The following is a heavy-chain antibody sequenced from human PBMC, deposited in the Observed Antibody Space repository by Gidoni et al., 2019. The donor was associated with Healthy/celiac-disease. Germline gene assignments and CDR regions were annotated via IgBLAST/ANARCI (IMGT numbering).Heavy chain of an antibody. V-gene: IGHV3-64*01. CDR1: GFTFSSYA. J-gene: IGHJ4*02. CDR3: ARGPSDYDILTGYWGVDY. CDR2: ISSNGGST. D-gene: IGHD3-9*01. Sequence: SCAASGFTFSSYAMHWVRQAPGKGLEYVSAISSNGGSTYYANSVKGRFTISRDNSKNTLYLQMGSLRAEDMAVYYCARGPSDYDILTGYWGVDYWGQGTLVTVSS.